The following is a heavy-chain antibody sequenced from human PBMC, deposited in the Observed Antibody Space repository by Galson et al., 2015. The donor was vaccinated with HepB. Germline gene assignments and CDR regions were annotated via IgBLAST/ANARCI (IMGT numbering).Heavy chain of an antibody. V-gene: IGHV3-15*01. CDR3: ATASVTYFDY. D-gene: IGHD2-21*02. J-gene: IGHJ4*02. Sequence: SLRLSCAAYGFTFRKAWMTWFRQAPGTELHWVGRIKSQAGGATTEYAASVKDRFTISRDDSKNKFYLQMNSLKSEDTAVYYCATASVTYFDYWGLGTRVIVSS. CDR1: GFTFRKAW. CDR2: IKSQAGGATT.